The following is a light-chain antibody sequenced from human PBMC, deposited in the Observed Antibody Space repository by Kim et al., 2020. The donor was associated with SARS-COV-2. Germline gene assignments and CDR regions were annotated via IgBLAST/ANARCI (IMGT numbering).Light chain of an antibody. CDR1: SSNIGRNT. CDR3: AAWDDSVNGVV. Sequence: GQRVTISCSESSSNIGRNTVDWYQQLPRSAPKLLISGSSQRPSGVPDRFSGSQSGTSASLAISGLQSEDEADYHCAAWDDSVNGVVFGGGTQLTVL. V-gene: IGLV1-44*01. J-gene: IGLJ3*02. CDR2: GSS.